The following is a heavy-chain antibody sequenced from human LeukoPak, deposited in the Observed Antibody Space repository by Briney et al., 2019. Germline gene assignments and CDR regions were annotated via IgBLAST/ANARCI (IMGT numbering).Heavy chain of an antibody. CDR3: AREGEMATSAFDY. CDR1: GGSISSYY. V-gene: IGHV4-59*01. CDR2: IYYSGST. J-gene: IGHJ4*02. D-gene: IGHD5-24*01. Sequence: KTSETLSLTCTVSGGSISSYYWSWIRQPPGKGLEWIGYIYYSGSTNYNPSLKSRVTISVDTSKNQFSLKLSSVTAADTAVYYCAREGEMATSAFDYWGQGTLVTVSS.